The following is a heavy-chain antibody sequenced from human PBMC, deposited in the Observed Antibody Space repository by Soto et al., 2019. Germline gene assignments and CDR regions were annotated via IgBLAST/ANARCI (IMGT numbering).Heavy chain of an antibody. J-gene: IGHJ6*02. V-gene: IGHV3-21*01. D-gene: IGHD4-17*01. CDR2: ISSSSGYI. CDR1: GFTFSSYS. Sequence: PGGSLRLSCAASGFTFSSYSMNWVRQAPGKGLEWVSSISSSSGYIYYADSVKGRFTISRDNAKNSLYLQMNSLRAEDTAVYYCARDRVSYGDYSYYYSMDVWGQGTTVTVSS. CDR3: ARDRVSYGDYSYYYSMDV.